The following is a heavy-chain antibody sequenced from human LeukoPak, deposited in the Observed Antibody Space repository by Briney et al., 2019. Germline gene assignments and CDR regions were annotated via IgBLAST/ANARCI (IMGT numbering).Heavy chain of an antibody. D-gene: IGHD3-22*01. V-gene: IGHV1-24*01. CDR2: FDPGDGET. CDR3: ATVNPYDSSGYLPES. J-gene: IGHJ4*02. Sequence: GASVKVSCKVSGYTLTELSMHWVRQAPGKGLEWMGGFDPGDGETIYAQKFQGRVTMTEDTPTDTAYMELSSLRSEDTAVYYCATVNPYDSSGYLPESWGQGTLVTVSS. CDR1: GYTLTELS.